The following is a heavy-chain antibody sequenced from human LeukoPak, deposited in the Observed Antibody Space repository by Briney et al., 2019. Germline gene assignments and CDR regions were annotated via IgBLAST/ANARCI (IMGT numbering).Heavy chain of an antibody. J-gene: IGHJ3*02. CDR2: INPSGGRT. D-gene: IGHD3-3*01. CDR1: GYTFTSYY. Sequence: ASVKLSCKASGYTFTSYYMHCVRHAPGQGLEWMGIINPSGGRTSYAQKFQGRVTMTRDMSTSTVYMELSILRPEDTAVYYCARDLTEPRFLEWSPYGADAFDIWGQGTMVTVSS. V-gene: IGHV1-46*01. CDR3: ARDLTEPRFLEWSPYGADAFDI.